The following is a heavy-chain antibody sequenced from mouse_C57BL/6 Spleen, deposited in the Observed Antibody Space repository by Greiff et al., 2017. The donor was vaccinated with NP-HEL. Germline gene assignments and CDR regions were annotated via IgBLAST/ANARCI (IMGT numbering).Heavy chain of an antibody. CDR1: GFTFSDYG. V-gene: IGHV5-17*01. CDR3: ARRSEYDVGAMDY. J-gene: IGHJ4*01. CDR2: ISSGSSTI. Sequence: EVKLVESGGGLVKPGGSLKLSCAASGFTFSDYGMHWVRQAPEKGLEWVAYISSGSSTIYYADTVKGRFTISRDNAKNTLFLQMTSLRSEDTAMYYCARRSEYDVGAMDYWGQGTSVTVSS. D-gene: IGHD2-4*01.